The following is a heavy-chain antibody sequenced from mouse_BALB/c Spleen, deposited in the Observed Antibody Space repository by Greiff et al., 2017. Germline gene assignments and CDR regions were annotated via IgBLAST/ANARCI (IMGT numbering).Heavy chain of an antibody. V-gene: IGHV5-17*02. Sequence: EVKLVESGGGLVQPGGSRKLSCAASGFTFSSFGMHWVRQAPEKGLEWVAYISSGSSTIYYADTVKGRFTISRYNPKNTLFLQMTSLRSEDTAMYYCARSRDYFDYWGQGTTLTVSS. CDR3: ARSRDYFDY. CDR1: GFTFSSFG. J-gene: IGHJ2*01. CDR2: ISSGSSTI.